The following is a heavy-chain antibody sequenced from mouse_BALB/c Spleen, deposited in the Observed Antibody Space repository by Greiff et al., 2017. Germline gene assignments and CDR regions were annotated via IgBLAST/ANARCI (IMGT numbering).Heavy chain of an antibody. Sequence: VQLQQSGAELARPGASVKLSCKASGYTFTSYWMQWVKQRPGQGLEWIGAIYPGDGDTRYTQKFKGKATLTADKSSSTAYMQLSSLASEDSAVYYCARQKLRGDAMDYWGQGTSVTVSS. CDR2: IYPGDGDT. J-gene: IGHJ4*01. CDR1: GYTFTSYW. CDR3: ARQKLRGDAMDY. D-gene: IGHD1-1*01. V-gene: IGHV1-87*01.